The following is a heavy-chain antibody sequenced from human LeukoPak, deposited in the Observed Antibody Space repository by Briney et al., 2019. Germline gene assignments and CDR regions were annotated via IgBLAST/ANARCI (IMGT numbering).Heavy chain of an antibody. J-gene: IGHJ4*02. CDR2: IYYSGST. CDR3: ARTIRGVIKNY. Sequence: SETLSLTCTVSGGSISSSSYYWGWIRQPPGKGLEWIGSIYYSGSTYYNPSLKSRVTISVDTSKNQFSLKLSSVTAADTAVYYCARTIRGVIKNYWGQGTLVTVSS. CDR1: GGSISSSSYY. V-gene: IGHV4-39*01. D-gene: IGHD3-10*01.